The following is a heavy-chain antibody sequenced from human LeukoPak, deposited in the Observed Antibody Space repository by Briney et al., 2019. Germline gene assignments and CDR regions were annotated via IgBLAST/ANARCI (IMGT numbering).Heavy chain of an antibody. V-gene: IGHV4-38-2*01. CDR2: IYHSGST. CDR3: AGRRGMGYCSSTSCDNNCFDH. J-gene: IGHJ5*02. CDR1: GYSISSGYY. D-gene: IGHD2-2*01. Sequence: PSETLSLTCAVSGYSISSGYYWGWIRPPPGKGLEGIGTIYHSGSTYYNPSLKRRVTISVDTSKNKFSLKLSSVTAADTAVSYCAGRRGMGYCSSTSCDNNCFDHWGQGTLVTVSS.